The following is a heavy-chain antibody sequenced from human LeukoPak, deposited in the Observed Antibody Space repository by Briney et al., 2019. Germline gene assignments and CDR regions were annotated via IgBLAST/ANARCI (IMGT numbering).Heavy chain of an antibody. D-gene: IGHD2-21*02. J-gene: IGHJ4*02. V-gene: IGHV5-51*01. CDR2: IYPGDSDT. CDR3: ARLYCGGDCYPGGFGY. CDR1: GYSFTTYW. Sequence: PGGSLRLSCKGSGYSFTTYWIGWVRQMPGKGLEWMGIIYPGDSDTRYSPSFQGQVTISADKSITTAYLQWSGLKASDTAMYYCARLYCGGDCYPGGFGYWGQGTLVTVSS.